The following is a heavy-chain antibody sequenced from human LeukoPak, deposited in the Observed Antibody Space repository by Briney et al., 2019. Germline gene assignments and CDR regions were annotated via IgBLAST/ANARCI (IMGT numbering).Heavy chain of an antibody. CDR2: IDPNSGNT. CDR3: ARAPYYYDKGLDD. D-gene: IGHD3-22*01. Sequence: GAPVKASCKASGHTFTSYDINWVRQATGQRLEWMGWIDPNSGNTGYAQKFPGRVTITRNTSISTAYMELSSLRSEDTAVYYCARAPYYYDKGLDDWGEGTLVTVSS. CDR1: GHTFTSYD. V-gene: IGHV1-8*03. J-gene: IGHJ4*02.